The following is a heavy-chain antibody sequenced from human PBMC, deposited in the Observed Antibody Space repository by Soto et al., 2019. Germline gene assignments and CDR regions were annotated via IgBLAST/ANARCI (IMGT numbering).Heavy chain of an antibody. Sequence: GASVKVSCKASGYTFTSYAMHWVRQAPGQRLEWMGWINAGNGNTKYSQKFQGRVTITRDTSASTAYMELSSLRSEDTAVYYCARDLAAAGRVLYYYYGMDVWGQGTTVTVS. CDR1: GYTFTSYA. V-gene: IGHV1-3*01. D-gene: IGHD6-13*01. J-gene: IGHJ6*02. CDR3: ARDLAAAGRVLYYYYGMDV. CDR2: INAGNGNT.